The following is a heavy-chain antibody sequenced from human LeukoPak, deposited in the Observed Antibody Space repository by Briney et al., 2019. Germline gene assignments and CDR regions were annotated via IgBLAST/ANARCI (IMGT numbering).Heavy chain of an antibody. V-gene: IGHV3-48*04. CDR2: ISSSGSTI. CDR3: ARDTSPDYYDSSGSDY. CDR1: EITFSSYG. Sequence: GGSLRLSCAASEITFSSYGMHWVRQAPGKGLEWVSYISSSGSTIYYADSVKGRFTISRDNAKNSLYLQMNSLRAEDTAVYYCARDTSPDYYDSSGSDYWGQGTLVTVSS. D-gene: IGHD3-22*01. J-gene: IGHJ4*02.